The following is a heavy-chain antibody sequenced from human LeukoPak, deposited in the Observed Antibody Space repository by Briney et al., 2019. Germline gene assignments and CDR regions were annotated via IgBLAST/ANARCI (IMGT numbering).Heavy chain of an antibody. D-gene: IGHD6-19*01. V-gene: IGHV3-23*01. CDR3: AKSGSGWSNWFDP. J-gene: IGHJ5*02. CDR2: ISGSGGST. Sequence: GGSLRLSCAASGFAFSSYGMTWVRQAPGKGLEWVSAISGSGGSTYYADSVKGRFTISRDNPKNTLYLQMNSLRAEDTAVYYCAKSGSGWSNWFDPWGQGTLVTVSS. CDR1: GFAFSSYG.